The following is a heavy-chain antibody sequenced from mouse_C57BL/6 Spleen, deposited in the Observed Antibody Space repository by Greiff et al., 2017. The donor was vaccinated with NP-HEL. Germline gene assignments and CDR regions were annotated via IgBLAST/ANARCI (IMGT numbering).Heavy chain of an antibody. V-gene: IGHV1-22*01. CDR3: AAPTVVATDY. D-gene: IGHD1-1*01. Sequence: VQLKESGPELVKPGASVKMSCKASGYTFTDYNMHWVKQSHGKSLEWIGYINPNNGGTSYNQKFKGKATLTVNKSSSTAYMELRSLTSEDSAVYYCAAPTVVATDYWGQGTTLTVSS. CDR2: INPNNGGT. J-gene: IGHJ2*01. CDR1: GYTFTDYN.